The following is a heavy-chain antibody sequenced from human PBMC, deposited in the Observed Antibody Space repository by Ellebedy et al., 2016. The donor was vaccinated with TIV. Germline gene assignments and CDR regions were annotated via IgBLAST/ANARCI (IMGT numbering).Heavy chain of an antibody. J-gene: IGHJ5*02. CDR1: GGTFSSYA. CDR2: IIPIFGTA. CDR3: ARDSERGDDGWFDP. V-gene: IGHV1-69*13. D-gene: IGHD4-17*01. Sequence: SVKVSXXASGGTFSSYAISWVRQAPGQGLEWMGGIIPIFGTANYAQKFQGRVTITADESTSTAYMELSSLRSEDTAVYYCARDSERGDDGWFDPWGQGTLVTVSS.